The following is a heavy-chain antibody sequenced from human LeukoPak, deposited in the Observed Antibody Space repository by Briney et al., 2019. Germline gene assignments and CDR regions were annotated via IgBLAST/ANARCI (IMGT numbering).Heavy chain of an antibody. Sequence: GGSLRLSCAASRFTFSSYGMSWVRQAPGKGLEWVSGISGSGGSTYYADSAKGRFTISRDNSKNTLYLQMNTLRAEDTAVYFCAKSPVSSCRGSFCYPFDYWGQGNLVTVSS. J-gene: IGHJ4*02. D-gene: IGHD2-15*01. V-gene: IGHV3-23*01. CDR2: ISGSGGST. CDR1: RFTFSSYG. CDR3: AKSPVSSCRGSFCYPFDY.